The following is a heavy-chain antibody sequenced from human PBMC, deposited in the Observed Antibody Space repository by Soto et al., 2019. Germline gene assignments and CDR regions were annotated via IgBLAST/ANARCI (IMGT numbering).Heavy chain of an antibody. CDR1: GYTFTSYD. V-gene: IGHV1-8*01. CDR2: MNPNSGNT. J-gene: IGHJ2*01. CDR3: ARGSYYDFWSGYYDSGWYFDL. D-gene: IGHD3-3*01. Sequence: QVQLVQSGAEVKKPGASVKVSCKASGYTFTSYDINWVRQATGQGLEWMGWMNPNSGNTGYAQKFQGRVTMTRNTSISTAYMELSSRRSEDTAVYYCARGSYYDFWSGYYDSGWYFDLWGRGTLVTVSS.